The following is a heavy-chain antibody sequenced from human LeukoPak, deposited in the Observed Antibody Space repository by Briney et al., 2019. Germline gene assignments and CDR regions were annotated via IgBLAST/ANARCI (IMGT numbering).Heavy chain of an antibody. Sequence: GGSLRLSCAASGFTFSSYGMHWVRQAPGKGLEWVAVISYDGSNKYYADSVKGRFTISRDNSKNTLYLQMNSLRAEDTAVYYCAKESKAEIYSGSYLVRRGHFDYWGQGTLVTVSS. CDR2: ISYDGSNK. CDR3: AKESKAEIYSGSYLVRRGHFDY. J-gene: IGHJ4*02. D-gene: IGHD1-26*01. V-gene: IGHV3-30*18. CDR1: GFTFSSYG.